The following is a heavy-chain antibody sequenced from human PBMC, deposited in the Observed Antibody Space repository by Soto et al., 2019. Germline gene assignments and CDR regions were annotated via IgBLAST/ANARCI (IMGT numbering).Heavy chain of an antibody. CDR1: GFTFSSYS. CDR2: ISSSSTI. CDR3: ARDSGYYYMDV. V-gene: IGHV3-48*01. Sequence: GGSLRLSCAASGFTFSSYSMNWVRQAPGKGLEWVSYISSSSTIYYADSVKGRFTISRDNAKNSLYLQMNSLRAEDTAVYYCARDSGYYYMDVWGKGTTVTVSS. J-gene: IGHJ6*03.